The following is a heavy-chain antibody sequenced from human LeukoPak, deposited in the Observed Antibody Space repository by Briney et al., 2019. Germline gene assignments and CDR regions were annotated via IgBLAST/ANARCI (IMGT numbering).Heavy chain of an antibody. Sequence: ASVEVSCKASGYTFTGYYMHWVRQAPGQGLEWMGRINPNNGGTNYAQKFQGRVTMARDTSISTAYMELSRLRSDDTAVYYCARDLLVGAESSFDYWGQGTLVTVSS. CDR3: ARDLLVGAESSFDY. CDR2: INPNNGGT. J-gene: IGHJ4*02. CDR1: GYTFTGYY. D-gene: IGHD2-15*01. V-gene: IGHV1-2*06.